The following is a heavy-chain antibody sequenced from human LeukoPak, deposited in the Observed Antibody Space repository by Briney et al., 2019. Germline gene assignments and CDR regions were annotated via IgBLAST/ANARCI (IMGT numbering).Heavy chain of an antibody. CDR2: INQDGSDK. D-gene: IGHD3-22*01. CDR3: AGYLGPKGDSGYFGY. J-gene: IGHJ4*02. Sequence: PGGSLRLSCAASGLTFSIHWMNWVRQAPGKGLECVANINQDGSDKYYVDSVKGRFTISRDNTKNSLYLQMNSLRAEDTAVYHCAGYLGPKGDSGYFGYWGQGTLVTVSS. CDR1: GLTFSIHW. V-gene: IGHV3-7*01.